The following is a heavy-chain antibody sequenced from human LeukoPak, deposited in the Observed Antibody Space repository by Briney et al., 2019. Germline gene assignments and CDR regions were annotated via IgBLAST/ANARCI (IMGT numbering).Heavy chain of an antibody. CDR1: GFTFSSYA. CDR2: ISGSGGST. V-gene: IGHV3-23*01. Sequence: PGGSLRLSCAASGFTFSSYAMSWVRQAPGKGLEWVSAISGSGGSTYYADSVKGRFTISRDNSKNTLYLQMNSLRAEDTAVYYCAKDRMTYGSGSYFSLGPYYFDYWGQGTLVTVSS. D-gene: IGHD3-10*01. CDR3: AKDRMTYGSGSYFSLGPYYFDY. J-gene: IGHJ4*02.